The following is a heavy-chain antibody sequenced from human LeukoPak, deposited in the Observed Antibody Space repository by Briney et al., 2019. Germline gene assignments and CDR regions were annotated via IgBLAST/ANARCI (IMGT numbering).Heavy chain of an antibody. D-gene: IGHD1-26*01. CDR3: VRDGTANSGNYGHWFDP. CDR1: GFTFSSYE. CDR2: ISSSGSAI. V-gene: IGHV3-48*03. J-gene: IGHJ5*02. Sequence: GGSLRLSCAASGFTFSSYEMNWVRQAPGKGLEWVSYISSSGSAIYYADSVKGRFTISRDNAKNSLYLQMNSLRAEDTAVYYCVRDGTANSGNYGHWFDPWGQGTLVTVSS.